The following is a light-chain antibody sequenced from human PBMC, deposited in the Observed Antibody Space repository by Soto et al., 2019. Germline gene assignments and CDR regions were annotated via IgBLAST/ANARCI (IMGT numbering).Light chain of an antibody. CDR3: LQVQSFPRT. Sequence: DIQMTQSPSSVSASVGDRVTITCRASHHINSWLAWYQQKPGKAPNLLISKTSSLQGGVPSRFSGSGSGTDFTLTISSLQPEDSATYYCLQVQSFPRTFGQGTKVEIK. CDR1: HHINSW. J-gene: IGKJ1*01. V-gene: IGKV1-12*01. CDR2: KTS.